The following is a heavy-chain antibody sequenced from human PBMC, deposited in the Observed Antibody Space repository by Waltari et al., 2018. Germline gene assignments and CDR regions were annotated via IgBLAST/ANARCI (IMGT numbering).Heavy chain of an antibody. CDR2: SDRRWST. CDR3: ARGNILGSAWYQRKGSFDS. D-gene: IGHD6-19*01. Sequence: QVHLQQWGAGLLKPSETLSLTCAVSGGSFTDFYWSWIRQSPTKGLEWLGESDRRWSTNYCPSLQSRIPMSVDTSQIQFSLNLSSITAADTAVYYCARGNILGSAWYQRKGSFDSWGQGTLVAVSS. V-gene: IGHV4-34*02. CDR1: GGSFTDFY. J-gene: IGHJ4*01.